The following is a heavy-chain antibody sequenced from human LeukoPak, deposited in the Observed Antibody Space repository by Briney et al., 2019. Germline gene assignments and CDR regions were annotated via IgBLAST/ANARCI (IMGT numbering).Heavy chain of an antibody. CDR3: ARHSGYYDILTGGVFDY. CDR1: GFTFSSYA. J-gene: IGHJ4*02. V-gene: IGHV3-30*01. CDR2: ISYDGSNK. Sequence: GGSLRPSCAASGFTFSSYAMHWVRQAPGKGLEWVAVISYDGSNKYYADSVKGRFTISRGNSKNTLYLQMNSLRAEDTAVYYCARHSGYYDILTGGVFDYWGQGTLVTVSS. D-gene: IGHD3-9*01.